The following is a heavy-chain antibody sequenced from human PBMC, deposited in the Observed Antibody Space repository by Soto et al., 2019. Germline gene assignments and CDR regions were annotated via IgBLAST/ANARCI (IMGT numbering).Heavy chain of an antibody. V-gene: IGHV4-59*08. J-gene: IGHJ3*02. CDR1: GGSISHYY. D-gene: IGHD1-26*01. Sequence: QVQLQESGPGLVKPSETLSLTCAVSGGSISHYYWSWIRQPPGKGLEWIGYIADTGSTNSNASLRSRVTLSVDTATNQFSLEMRSVTAADTAVYYCTRRGGFPFELDTWGQGTMVTVSS. CDR3: TRRGGFPFELDT. CDR2: IADTGST.